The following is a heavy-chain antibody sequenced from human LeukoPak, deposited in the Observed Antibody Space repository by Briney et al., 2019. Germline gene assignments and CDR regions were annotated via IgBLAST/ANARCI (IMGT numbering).Heavy chain of an antibody. V-gene: IGHV3-23*01. Sequence: GGVLRLSCAASGFTFSTYAMSWVRQAPGKGLEWVSSISDSGSRTYYTDSVKGRFTVSRDNSKSTLYVQMNSLRAEDTAVYYCAKVRGSGSFPPYYFDSWGQGTLVTVSS. J-gene: IGHJ4*02. CDR3: AKVRGSGSFPPYYFDS. D-gene: IGHD3-10*01. CDR2: ISDSGSRT. CDR1: GFTFSTYA.